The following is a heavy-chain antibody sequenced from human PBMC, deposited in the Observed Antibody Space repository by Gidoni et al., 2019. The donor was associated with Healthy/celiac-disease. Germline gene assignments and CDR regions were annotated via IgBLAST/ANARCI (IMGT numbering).Heavy chain of an antibody. CDR2: IRGRGGST. CDR3: AKVTTVVTPAAFDI. V-gene: IGHV3-23*01. CDR1: GFTFSSYA. Sequence: EVPLLESGGCLVQPGGSLRLSFPASGFTFSSYAMSWVRQAPGKGLEWVSAIRGRGGSTYYADSVKGRFTISRDNSKNTLYLQMNSLRAEDTAVYYCAKVTTVVTPAAFDIWGQGTMVTVSS. J-gene: IGHJ3*02. D-gene: IGHD4-17*01.